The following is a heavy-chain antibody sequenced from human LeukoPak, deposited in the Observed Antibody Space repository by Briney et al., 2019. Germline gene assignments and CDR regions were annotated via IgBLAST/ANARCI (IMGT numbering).Heavy chain of an antibody. CDR1: GFTFSSHW. V-gene: IGHV3-74*01. CDR2: IRGDGGLF. CDR3: ARDEVGAPPIDY. D-gene: IGHD1-26*01. Sequence: GGSLRLSCEASGFTFSSHWMHWVRQTPGKGLVWIANIRGDGGLFGYADSAKGRFTISRDNAKNTLYLHMNGLRAEDTAVYYCARDEVGAPPIDYWGQGTLVTVSS. J-gene: IGHJ4*02.